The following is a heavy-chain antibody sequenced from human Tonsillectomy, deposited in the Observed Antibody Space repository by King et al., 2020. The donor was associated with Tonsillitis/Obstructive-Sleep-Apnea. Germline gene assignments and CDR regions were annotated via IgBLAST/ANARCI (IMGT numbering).Heavy chain of an antibody. CDR1: GFTFSSYA. V-gene: IGHV3-23*04. CDR2: ISGSGGST. D-gene: IGHD6-13*01. J-gene: IGHJ6*03. CDR3: AKDWGAAAGTYYYYMDV. Sequence: VQLVESGGGLVQPGGSLRLSCAASGFTFSSYAMSWVRQAPGKGLEWVSAISGSGGSTYYADSLKGRFTISRDNSKNTLYLQMNSLRAEDTAVYYCAKDWGAAAGTYYYYMDVWGKGTTVTVSS.